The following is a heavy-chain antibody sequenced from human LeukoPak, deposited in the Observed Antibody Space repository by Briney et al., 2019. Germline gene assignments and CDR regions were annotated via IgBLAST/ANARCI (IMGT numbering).Heavy chain of an antibody. V-gene: IGHV3-7*04. CDR3: ARDYYYGSGSYYNGY. Sequence: GGSLRLSCAASGFTFRSYWMSWVRQAPGKGLEWVANIKQDGSEKYYVDSVKGRFTISRDNAKNSLYLQMNSLRAEDTAVYYCARDYYYGSGSYYNGYWGQGTLVTVSS. D-gene: IGHD3-10*01. J-gene: IGHJ4*02. CDR1: GFTFRSYW. CDR2: IKQDGSEK.